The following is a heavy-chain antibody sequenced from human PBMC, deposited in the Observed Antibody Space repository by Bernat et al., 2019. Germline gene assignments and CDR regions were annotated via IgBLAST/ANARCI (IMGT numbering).Heavy chain of an antibody. CDR3: AKDGRWLGESGLSDAFDM. CDR1: GFTFMSYG. Sequence: QVQLVESGGGVVQPGRSLRLSCAASGFTFMSYGMHWVRQAPGKGLEWVAVISHDGSHKNYGDSVKGRFTVSRDNSKNTLYVQMNSLRAEDTAVYYCAKDGRWLGESGLSDAFDMWGQGTLVTVSS. V-gene: IGHV3-30*18. D-gene: IGHD2/OR15-2a*01. J-gene: IGHJ3*02. CDR2: ISHDGSHK.